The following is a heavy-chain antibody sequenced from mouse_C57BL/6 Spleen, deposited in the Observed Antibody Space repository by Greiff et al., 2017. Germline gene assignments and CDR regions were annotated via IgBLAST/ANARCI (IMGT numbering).Heavy chain of an antibody. D-gene: IGHD4-1*01. CDR3: ARGANWDAFDY. CDR2: ISSGGSYT. J-gene: IGHJ2*01. V-gene: IGHV5-6*02. Sequence: DVMLVESGGDLVKPGGSLKLSCAASGFTFSSYGMSLVRQTPDKRLEWVATISSGGSYTYYPDSVKGRFTISRDNAKNTLYLQMSSLKSEDTAMYYCARGANWDAFDYWGQGTTLTVSS. CDR1: GFTFSSYG.